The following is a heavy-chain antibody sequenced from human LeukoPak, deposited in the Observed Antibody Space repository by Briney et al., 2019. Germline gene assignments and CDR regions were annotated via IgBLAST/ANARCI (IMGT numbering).Heavy chain of an antibody. J-gene: IGHJ4*02. V-gene: IGHV1-18*01. CDR3: ARYIVVVPAAFDY. D-gene: IGHD2-2*01. Sequence: ASVKVSCKASGYTFTSYGISWVRQAPGQGLEWMGWISAYNGNTNYAQKLQGRVTMPTDTSTSTSYMELRSLRSDDTALYYCARYIVVVPAAFDYWGQGTLVTVSS. CDR1: GYTFTSYG. CDR2: ISAYNGNT.